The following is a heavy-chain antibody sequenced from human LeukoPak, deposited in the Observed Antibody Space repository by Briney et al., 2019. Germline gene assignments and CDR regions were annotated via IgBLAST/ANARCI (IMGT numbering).Heavy chain of an antibody. CDR3: ARALLTALVKTSGGDI. V-gene: IGHV1-2*02. Sequence: ASVTVSCKASGYTFTAYYMHWVRQAPGQGLEWMGWINPNTGATSYAQKFQDRVTMTRDTSISTAYMDFSRLTSDDTAVYYCARALLTALVKTSGGDIWGQGTMVTVSS. D-gene: IGHD5-18*01. J-gene: IGHJ3*02. CDR2: INPNTGAT. CDR1: GYTFTAYY.